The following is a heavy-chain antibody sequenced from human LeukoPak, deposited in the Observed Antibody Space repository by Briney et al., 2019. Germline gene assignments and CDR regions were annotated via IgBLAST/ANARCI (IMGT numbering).Heavy chain of an antibody. CDR3: ARGRGVRYGGYTYYFDY. CDR2: MNPNSGNT. D-gene: IGHD5-12*01. Sequence: GASVTVSCKASGYTFTSYDINWVRQATGQGLEWMGWMNPNSGNTGYAQKFQGRVTITRNTSISTAYMELSSLRSEDTAVYYCARGRGVRYGGYTYYFDYWGQGTLVTVSS. V-gene: IGHV1-8*01. J-gene: IGHJ4*02. CDR1: GYTFTSYD.